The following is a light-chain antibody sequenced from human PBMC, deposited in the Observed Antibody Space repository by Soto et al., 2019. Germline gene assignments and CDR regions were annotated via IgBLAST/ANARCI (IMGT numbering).Light chain of an antibody. J-gene: IGKJ5*01. CDR1: QSISTW. V-gene: IGKV1-5*01. Sequence: DIQMTQSPSSLSASVGDRVTITCRASQSISTWLAWYQQKPGKAPKLLIYDASNLESGVPSRFSGSGSGTHFILTISSLQPDDFATYYCQQYKSYSPITFGQGTRLEIK. CDR2: DAS. CDR3: QQYKSYSPIT.